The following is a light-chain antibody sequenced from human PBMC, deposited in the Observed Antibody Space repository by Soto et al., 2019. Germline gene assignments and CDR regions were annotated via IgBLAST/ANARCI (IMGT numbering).Light chain of an antibody. Sequence: DIPMTQSPSTLSASVGDRVTITCRASQTISNQLAWYQQKPGKAPTLLIYDSSCWESGVPSRFSGSGSGTEFTITISCLQRDDFATYYCHQYNSYKTSGQGTKVEIK. V-gene: IGKV1-5*01. CDR1: QTISNQ. CDR2: DSS. J-gene: IGKJ1*01. CDR3: HQYNSYKT.